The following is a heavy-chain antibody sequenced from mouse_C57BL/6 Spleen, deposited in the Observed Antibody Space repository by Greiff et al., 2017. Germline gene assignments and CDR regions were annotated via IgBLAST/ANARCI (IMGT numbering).Heavy chain of an antibody. V-gene: IGHV5-9*01. D-gene: IGHD1-1*01. CDR3: ARDENYYGSSYAY. CDR2: ISGGGGNT. J-gene: IGHJ2*01. Sequence: EVHLVESGGGLVKPGGSLKLSCAASGFTFSSYTMSWVRQTPGKRLEWVATISGGGGNTYYPDSVKGRFTISRDNAKNTLYLQMRSLRSEDTALYDCARDENYYGSSYAYWGQGTTVTVAS. CDR1: GFTFSSYT.